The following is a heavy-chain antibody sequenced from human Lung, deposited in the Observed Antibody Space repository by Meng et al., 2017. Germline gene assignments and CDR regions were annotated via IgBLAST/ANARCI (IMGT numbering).Heavy chain of an antibody. D-gene: IGHD6-13*01. CDR2: IDPKSGDT. Sequence: QGRWVRSGAEVKKPGASVKVSCKPSGYNFPDYWLHWVRRAPGQGLEWMGRIDPKSGDTHYAQRLQGRVTMTGDTSISTAYMELSGLRSDDTAMYYCARDEDISAAGKLFGDYWGQGTLVTVSS. CDR3: ARDEDISAAGKLFGDY. J-gene: IGHJ4*02. V-gene: IGHV1-2*06. CDR1: GYNFPDYW.